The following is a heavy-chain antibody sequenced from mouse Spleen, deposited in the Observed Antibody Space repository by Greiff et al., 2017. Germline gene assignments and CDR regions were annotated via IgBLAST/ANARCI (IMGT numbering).Heavy chain of an antibody. D-gene: IGHD2-3*01. V-gene: IGHV5-17*03. J-gene: IGHJ2*01. Sequence: EVKLMESGGGLVKPGGSLKLSCAASGFTFSDYGMHWVRQAPEKGLEWVAYISSGSSTIYYPDSVKGRFTISRDNAKNNLYLQMSSLKSEDTAMYYCARGYDGYYPYYFDYWGQGTTLTVSS. CDR1: GFTFSDYG. CDR2: ISSGSSTI. CDR3: ARGYDGYYPYYFDY.